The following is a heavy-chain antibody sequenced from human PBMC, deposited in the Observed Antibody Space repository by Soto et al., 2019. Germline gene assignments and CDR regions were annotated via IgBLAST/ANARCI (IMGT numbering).Heavy chain of an antibody. D-gene: IGHD5-12*01. CDR3: ARADEGGYDTRYYYMDV. CDR1: GYSFTSYW. J-gene: IGHJ6*03. CDR2: IYPGDSDT. Sequence: GESLKISCKGSGYSFTSYWIGWVRQMPGKGLEWMGIIYPGDSDTRYSPSFQGQVTISADKSISTAYLQWSSLKASDTAMYYCARADEGGYDTRYYYMDVWGKGTTVTVSS. V-gene: IGHV5-51*01.